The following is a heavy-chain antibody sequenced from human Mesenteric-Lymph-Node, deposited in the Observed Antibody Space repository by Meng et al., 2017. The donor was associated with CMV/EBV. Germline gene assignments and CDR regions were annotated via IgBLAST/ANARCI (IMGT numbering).Heavy chain of an antibody. CDR3: ASSSWSLYYFDY. CDR1: GGAISRGDYY. CDR2: IHYSGST. V-gene: IGHV4-31*02. D-gene: IGHD6-13*01. Sequence: TVSGGAISRGDYYWSWIRQHPGKGLEWIGYIHYSGSTYYNPSLKSRLTISVDTSKSQFSLNLSSVTAADTAMYYCASSSWSLYYFDYWGQGTLVTVSS. J-gene: IGHJ4*01.